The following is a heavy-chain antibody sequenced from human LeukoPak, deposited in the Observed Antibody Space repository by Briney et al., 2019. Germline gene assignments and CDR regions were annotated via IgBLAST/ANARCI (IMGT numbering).Heavy chain of an antibody. V-gene: IGHV3-7*03. J-gene: IGHJ6*04. Sequence: GGSLRLSCAASGFTFSSYWMNWARQAPGKGLEWVASINHNGNVNYYVDSVKGRFTISRDNAKNSLYLQMSNLRAEDTAVYFCGRGGGLDVWAKGPTVTVSS. CDR1: GFTFSSYW. CDR2: INHNGNVN. CDR3: GRGGGLDV. D-gene: IGHD3-16*01.